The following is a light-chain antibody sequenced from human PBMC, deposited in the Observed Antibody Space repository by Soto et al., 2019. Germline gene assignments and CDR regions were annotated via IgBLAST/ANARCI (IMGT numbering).Light chain of an antibody. J-gene: IGKJ1*01. CDR1: QTMNNF. CDR3: QQTDTKPWT. V-gene: IGKV1-39*01. CDR2: AAS. Sequence: DIQMTQSPSSLSASVGDRVTITCRASQTMNNFLNWYQQKPGKAPKLLIYAASSLQSGVPSRFIGSGFGTDFTLTITSLQPEDFASYYCQQTDTKPWTFGQGTRVEIK.